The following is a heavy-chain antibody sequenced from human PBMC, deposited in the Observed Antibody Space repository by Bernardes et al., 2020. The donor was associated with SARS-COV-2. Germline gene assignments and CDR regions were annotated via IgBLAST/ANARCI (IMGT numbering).Heavy chain of an antibody. Sequence: GGSLRLSCAASGFTLSSNYMSWVRQAPRKGLEWVSVIYSGGNTYSADSVKGRFTISRDNSKNTVYLQMNSLRAEDTAVYYCARDYPGPADWGQGTLVTVSS. V-gene: IGHV3-66*01. J-gene: IGHJ4*02. CDR3: ARDYPGPAD. D-gene: IGHD6-13*01. CDR1: GFTLSSNY. CDR2: IYSGGNT.